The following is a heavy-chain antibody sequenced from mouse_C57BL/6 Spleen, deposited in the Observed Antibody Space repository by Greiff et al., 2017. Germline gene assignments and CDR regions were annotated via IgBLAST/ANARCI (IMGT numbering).Heavy chain of an antibody. J-gene: IGHJ3*01. D-gene: IGHD1-1*01. CDR1: GYTFTSYW. Sequence: QVQLKQPGAELVKPGASVKLSCKASGYTFTSYWMQWVKQRPGQGLEWIGEIDPSDSYTNYNQKFKGKATLTVDTSSSTAYMQLSSLTSEDSAVYYCARNYGSRAWFAYWGQGTLVTVSA. V-gene: IGHV1-50*01. CDR2: IDPSDSYT. CDR3: ARNYGSRAWFAY.